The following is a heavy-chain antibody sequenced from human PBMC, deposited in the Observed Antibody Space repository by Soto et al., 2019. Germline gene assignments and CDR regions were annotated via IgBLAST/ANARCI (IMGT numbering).Heavy chain of an antibody. Sequence: PGGSLRLSCAASGFTFSSYSMNWVRQAPGKGLEWVSSISSSSSYIYYADSVKGRFTVSRDNAKNSLYLQMNSLRAEDTAVYYCARDGVLYSSGSQYYYYYGMDVWGQGTTVTVSS. CDR2: ISSSSSYI. D-gene: IGHD6-19*01. CDR1: GFTFSSYS. CDR3: ARDGVLYSSGSQYYYYYGMDV. J-gene: IGHJ6*02. V-gene: IGHV3-21*01.